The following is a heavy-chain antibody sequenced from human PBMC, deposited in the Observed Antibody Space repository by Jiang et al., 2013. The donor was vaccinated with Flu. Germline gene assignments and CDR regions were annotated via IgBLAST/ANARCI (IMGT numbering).Heavy chain of an antibody. CDR2: IYYSGST. CDR3: ARLSQLGLDY. J-gene: IGHJ4*02. D-gene: IGHD6-6*01. Sequence: WIGSIYYSGSTYYNPSLKSRVTISVDTSKNQFSLKLSSVTAADTAVYYCARLSQLGLDYWGQGTLVTVSS. V-gene: IGHV4-39*01.